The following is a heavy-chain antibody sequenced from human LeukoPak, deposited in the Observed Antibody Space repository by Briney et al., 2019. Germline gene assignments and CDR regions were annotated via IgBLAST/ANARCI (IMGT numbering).Heavy chain of an antibody. CDR3: ARAYANIDSSGWSFMDYYYYGMDV. CDR2: IIPIFGAA. D-gene: IGHD6-19*01. CDR1: GGTFSGYA. V-gene: IGHV1-69*13. J-gene: IGHJ6*02. Sequence: SVKVSCASSGGTFSGYAISWVRPAPGQGGGWGGGIIPIFGAANSTQTLQGRVTITAEESTGTACMEMSSPRSEDTAVYSCARAYANIDSSGWSFMDYYYYGMDVWGQGTTVTVSS.